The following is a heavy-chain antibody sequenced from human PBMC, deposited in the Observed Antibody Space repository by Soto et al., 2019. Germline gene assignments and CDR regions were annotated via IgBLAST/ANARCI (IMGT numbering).Heavy chain of an antibody. Sequence: TSETLSLTCAVYGGSFSGYYWSWIRQPPGKGLEWIGEINHSGSTNYNPSLKSRVTMSVDTSKNQFSLKLSSVTAADTAVYYCARGRATTQRITMVRGVMYYYGMDVWGQGTTVT. V-gene: IGHV4-34*01. CDR3: ARGRATTQRITMVRGVMYYYGMDV. CDR1: GGSFSGYY. J-gene: IGHJ6*02. CDR2: INHSGST. D-gene: IGHD3-10*01.